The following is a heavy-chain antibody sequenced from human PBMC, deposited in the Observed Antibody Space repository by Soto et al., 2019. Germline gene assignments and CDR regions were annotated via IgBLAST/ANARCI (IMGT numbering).Heavy chain of an antibody. D-gene: IGHD6-19*01. CDR2: ISPHNDRT. Sequence: SVKVSFKASCYNFTSDGISWVRQAPGQGLEWMGWISPHNDRTKYARRFQDRVTMTTETPTSTVYMELGSLRSDDTAVYYCARDLYYSSGRYFDHDAFDIWGQGTVVTVSS. CDR1: CYNFTSDG. CDR3: ARDLYYSSGRYFDHDAFDI. J-gene: IGHJ3*02. V-gene: IGHV1-18*01.